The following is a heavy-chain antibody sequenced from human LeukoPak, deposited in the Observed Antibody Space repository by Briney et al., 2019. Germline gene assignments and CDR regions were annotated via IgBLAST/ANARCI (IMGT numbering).Heavy chain of an antibody. V-gene: IGHV3-7*01. Sequence: GGSLRLSCAASGFTFSNAWMSWVRQAPGKGLEWVANIKQDGGEKYYVDSVKGRFTISRDNAKNSPYLQMNSLRAEDTAVYYCARTSEDSSGYLDYWGQGTLVTVSS. CDR1: GFTFSNAW. CDR3: ARTSEDSSGYLDY. D-gene: IGHD3-22*01. J-gene: IGHJ4*02. CDR2: IKQDGGEK.